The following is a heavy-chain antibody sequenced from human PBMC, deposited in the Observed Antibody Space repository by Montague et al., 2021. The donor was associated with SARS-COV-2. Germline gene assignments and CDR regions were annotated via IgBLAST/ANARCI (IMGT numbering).Heavy chain of an antibody. D-gene: IGHD3-3*01. CDR2: IYYSGST. V-gene: IGHV4-59*01. CDR3: ARGVSYCDFWSGYDYGMDV. CDR1: GGSISSYY. J-gene: IGHJ6*02. Sequence: SETLSLTCTVSGGSISSYYWSWIRQPPGKGLEWIGYIYYSGSTNYNPSLKSRVTISVDTSKNQFSLKLSSVTAADTAVYYCARGVSYCDFWSGYDYGMDVWGQGTTVTVSS.